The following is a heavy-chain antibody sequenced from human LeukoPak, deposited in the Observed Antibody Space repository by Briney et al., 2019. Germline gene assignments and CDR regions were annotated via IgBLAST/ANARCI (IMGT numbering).Heavy chain of an antibody. J-gene: IGHJ4*02. D-gene: IGHD6-19*01. V-gene: IGHV3-30-3*01. CDR2: ISYDGSNK. CDR3: ARGPGQWLVRRGDPFDY. CDR1: GFTFSSYA. Sequence: GGSLRLSCAASGFTFSSYAMHWVRQAPGKGLEWVAVISYDGSNKYYADSVRGRFTISRDNSKNTLYLQMNSLRAEDMAVYYCARGPGQWLVRRGDPFDYWGQGTLVTVSS.